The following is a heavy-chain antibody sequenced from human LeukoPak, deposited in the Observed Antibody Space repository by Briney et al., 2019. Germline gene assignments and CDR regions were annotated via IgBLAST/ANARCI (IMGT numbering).Heavy chain of an antibody. CDR3: ARTMIVAAGDY. CDR2: VNAGNGDT. CDR1: GYTFTSYA. D-gene: IGHD3-22*01. V-gene: IGHV1-3*01. J-gene: IGHJ4*02. Sequence: ASVKVSCKASGYTFTSYAMHWVRQAPGQRLEWMGWVNAGNGDTKYSQKFQGRVTITRDTSASTAYMELSSLRSEDTAVYYCARTMIVAAGDYWGQGTLVTVSS.